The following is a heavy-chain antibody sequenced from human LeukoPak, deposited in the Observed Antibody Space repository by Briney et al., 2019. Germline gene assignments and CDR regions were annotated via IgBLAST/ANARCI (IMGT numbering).Heavy chain of an antibody. D-gene: IGHD6-19*01. CDR1: GYTLTELS. V-gene: IGHV1-24*01. CDR3: ARQWLPNGYFDY. Sequence: ASVKVSCKVSGYTLTELSMHWVRQAPGKGLERMGGFDPEDGETIYAQKFQGRVTMTRDTSISTAYMELSGLRSDDTAVYYCARQWLPNGYFDYWGQGTLVTVSS. J-gene: IGHJ4*02. CDR2: FDPEDGET.